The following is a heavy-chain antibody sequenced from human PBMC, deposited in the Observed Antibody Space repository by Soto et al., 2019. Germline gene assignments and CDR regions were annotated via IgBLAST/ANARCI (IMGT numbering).Heavy chain of an antibody. CDR1: GFTFSNYW. D-gene: IGHD3-3*01. J-gene: IGHJ4*02. Sequence: VQLVESGGGLVQPGGSLRLSCATSGFTFSNYWMSWVRQAPGRGLEWLANIKQDGSATYYVGSVRGRFTISRDNSNNSLFLQMKSLRAEDTAVYYCARWSGFGEDYWGQGTLVTVSS. CDR3: ARWSGFGEDY. CDR2: IKQDGSAT. V-gene: IGHV3-7*01.